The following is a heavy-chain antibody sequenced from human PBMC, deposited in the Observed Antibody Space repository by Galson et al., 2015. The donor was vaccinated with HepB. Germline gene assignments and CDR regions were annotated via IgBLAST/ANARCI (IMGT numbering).Heavy chain of an antibody. D-gene: IGHD1-26*01. V-gene: IGHV3-23*01. CDR2: INDSGGNT. CDR1: VFNFRTYG. Sequence: SLRLSCAASVFNFRTYGMSWVRQAPGKGLQWVSTINDSGGNTHYADSVKGRFTISRDNSKNTLYLHMNSLRAEDTAVYYCAKDAGGTGSGPFEYWGQGTLVTVSS. CDR3: AKDAGGTGSGPFEY. J-gene: IGHJ4*02.